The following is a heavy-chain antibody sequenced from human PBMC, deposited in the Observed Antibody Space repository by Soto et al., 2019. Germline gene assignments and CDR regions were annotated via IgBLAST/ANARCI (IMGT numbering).Heavy chain of an antibody. CDR1: GFTFSSYG. CDR3: ARDSGYGDYDAFDI. J-gene: IGHJ3*02. D-gene: IGHD4-17*01. CDR2: IWYDGSNK. Sequence: QVQLVESGGGVVQPGRSLRLSCAASGFTFSSYGMHWVRQAPGKGLEWVAVIWYDGSNKNYADSVKGRFTTSRDNSKNTRYLQMNSLRAEDTAVYYCARDSGYGDYDAFDIWCQGTMVTVSS. V-gene: IGHV3-33*01.